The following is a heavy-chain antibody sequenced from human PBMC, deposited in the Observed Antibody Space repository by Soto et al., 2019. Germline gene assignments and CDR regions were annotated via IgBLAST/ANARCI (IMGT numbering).Heavy chain of an antibody. Sequence: EVQLVETGGGLVEPGGSLRLSCAASGFSFINAWMHWVRQAPGXXLEWVGLVKGKGSGGTSDYAAPVRGRFTISRDDSKNTLYLRMNSLKXXXXXXXXXTXXXXXXXXAHYFESWGQGTLVTVSS. CDR3: TXXXXXXXXAHYFES. V-gene: IGHV3-15*01. J-gene: IGHJ4*02. CDR1: GFSFINAW. CDR2: VKGKGSGGTS.